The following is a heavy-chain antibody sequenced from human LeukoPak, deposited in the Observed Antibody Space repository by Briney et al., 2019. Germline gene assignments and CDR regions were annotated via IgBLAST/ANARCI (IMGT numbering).Heavy chain of an antibody. J-gene: IGHJ4*02. D-gene: IGHD5-24*01. Sequence: SETLCLTCTVSDASISRYYWSWIRQPPGKGLEWIGYIYYSGTTNYNPSLKSRVSISIDTSKNQFSLRLTSVTAADTAVYYCARAGGYNSPFAYWGQGTLVTVSS. CDR1: DASISRYY. V-gene: IGHV4-59*01. CDR3: ARAGGYNSPFAY. CDR2: IYYSGTT.